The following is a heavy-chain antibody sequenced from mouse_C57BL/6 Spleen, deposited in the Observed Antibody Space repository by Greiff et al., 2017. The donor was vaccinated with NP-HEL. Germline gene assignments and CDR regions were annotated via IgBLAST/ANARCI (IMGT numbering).Heavy chain of an antibody. CDR3: ARYGDYGSFPFAY. D-gene: IGHD2-13*01. J-gene: IGHJ3*01. Sequence: QVQLKESGAELAKPGASVKLSCKASGYTFTSYWMHWVKQRPGQGLEWIGYINPSSGYTKYNQKFKDKATLTADKPSSTAYMQLSSLTYEDSAVYYCARYGDYGSFPFAYWGQGTLVTVST. CDR2: INPSSGYT. V-gene: IGHV1-7*01. CDR1: GYTFTSYW.